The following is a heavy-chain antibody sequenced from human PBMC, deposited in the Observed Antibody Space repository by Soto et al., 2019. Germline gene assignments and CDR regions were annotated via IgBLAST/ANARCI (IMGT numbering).Heavy chain of an antibody. V-gene: IGHV3-21*01. J-gene: IGHJ6*02. CDR2: ISSSSSYI. D-gene: IGHD6-25*01. CDR1: GFTFSSYS. Sequence: PGGSQRLSCAASGFTFSSYSMKWVRQAPEKGLEWVSSISSSSSYIYYADSVKGRFHISRDNAKNSPYLQMNSLRAEDTAVYYWAREGVYSSVGPRRDDYYYYGMDVGGQGTTVTVS. CDR3: AREGVYSSVGPRRDDYYYYGMDV.